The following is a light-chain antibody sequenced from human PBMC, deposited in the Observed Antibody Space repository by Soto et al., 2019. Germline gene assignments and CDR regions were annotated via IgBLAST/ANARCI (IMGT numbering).Light chain of an antibody. V-gene: IGLV2-8*01. Sequence: QSVLTQPPSASGSPGQSVTISCTGTSSDVGGYNYVSWYQQHPGQAPKLMIYEVYKRPSGVPDRFSGSKSGNTASLTVSGLHAEDEADYYCNSYAGSNIVFGTGTKVTV. J-gene: IGLJ1*01. CDR2: EVY. CDR1: SSDVGGYNY. CDR3: NSYAGSNIV.